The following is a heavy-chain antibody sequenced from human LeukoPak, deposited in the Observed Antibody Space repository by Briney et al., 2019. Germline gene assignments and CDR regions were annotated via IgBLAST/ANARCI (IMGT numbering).Heavy chain of an antibody. V-gene: IGHV3-53*01. CDR1: AFTVSSNY. D-gene: IGHD1-1*01. J-gene: IGHJ3*02. Sequence: GGSLRLSCAASAFTVSSNYMSWVRQAPGKGLEWVSSIYSDSDGRTYYADSVKGRFTISRDNSKNTLYLQMNSLRAEDTAVYYCARGLNWRGRGSFDIWGQGTMVTVSS. CDR3: ARGLNWRGRGSFDI. CDR2: IYSDSDGRT.